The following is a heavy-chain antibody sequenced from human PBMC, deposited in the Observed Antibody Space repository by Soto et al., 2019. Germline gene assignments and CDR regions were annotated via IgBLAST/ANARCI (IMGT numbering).Heavy chain of an antibody. CDR2: IDPSDSQT. D-gene: IGHD3-22*01. J-gene: IGHJ4*02. Sequence: GESLKISCKGSGYSFAGYWITWVRQKPGKGLEWMGRIDPSDSQTYYSPSFRGHVTISVTKSITTVFLQLSSLRASDTAMYYCARQIYDSDTGPNCQYYFDSWGQGTPVTVSS. CDR3: ARQIYDSDTGPNCQYYFDS. V-gene: IGHV5-10-1*01. CDR1: GYSFAGYW.